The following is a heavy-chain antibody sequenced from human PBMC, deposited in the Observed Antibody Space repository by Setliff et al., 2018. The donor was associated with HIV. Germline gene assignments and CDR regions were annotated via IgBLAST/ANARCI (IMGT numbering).Heavy chain of an antibody. CDR1: GFTFDDYA. V-gene: IGHV3-43D*04. CDR3: ASLAG. CDR2: INWDGTST. Sequence: GGSLRLSCAGSGFTFDDYAMFWVRQAPGRSLEWISLINWDGTSTYYAGSVDGRFTISRDNSKNSLFLQMNSLRVDDTAQYYCASLAGWGQGTLVTVSS. J-gene: IGHJ4*02.